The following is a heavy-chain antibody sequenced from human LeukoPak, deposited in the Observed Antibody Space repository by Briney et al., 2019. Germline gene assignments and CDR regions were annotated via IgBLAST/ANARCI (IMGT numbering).Heavy chain of an antibody. J-gene: IGHJ4*02. CDR1: GFSFSDAW. CDR3: TTYGSGRKFDY. CDR2: IESKTNGGTT. Sequence: GGSLRLSCAASGFSFSDAWMSWVRQIPGKGLEWVGRIESKTNGGTTGYAAPVKGRFTISRDDSTNTLYLQMNSLKSEDTGVYYCTTYGSGRKFDYWGQGILVTVSS. D-gene: IGHD3-10*01. V-gene: IGHV3-15*04.